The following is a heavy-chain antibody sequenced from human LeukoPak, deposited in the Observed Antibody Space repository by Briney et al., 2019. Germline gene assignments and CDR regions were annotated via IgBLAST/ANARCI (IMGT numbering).Heavy chain of an antibody. CDR2: IIPIFGTA. CDR3: ATDTAGVNYFDY. CDR1: GGTFISYA. J-gene: IGHJ4*02. D-gene: IGHD5-18*01. V-gene: IGHV1-69*06. Sequence: SVKVSCKASGGTFISYAISWVRQAPGQGLEWMGGIIPIFGTANYAQKFQGRVTITADKSTSTAYMELSSLRSEDTAVYYCATDTAGVNYFDYWGQGTLVTVSS.